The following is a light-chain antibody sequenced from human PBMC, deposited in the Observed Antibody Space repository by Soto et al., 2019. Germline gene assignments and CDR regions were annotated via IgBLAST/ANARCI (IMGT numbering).Light chain of an antibody. J-gene: IGKJ5*01. CDR1: QSVSSY. CDR3: QQRYNWPLT. CDR2: DTS. Sequence: EIVLTQSPATLSLSPGGRATLSCRASQSVSSYLVWYQQKPGQAPRLLIYDTSNRATGIPARFSGSGSGTDFTLTISSLEPEDFAVYYCQQRYNWPLTFGQWTRLE. V-gene: IGKV3-11*01.